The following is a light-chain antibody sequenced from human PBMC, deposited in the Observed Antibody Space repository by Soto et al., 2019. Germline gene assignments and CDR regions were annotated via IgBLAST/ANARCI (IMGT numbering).Light chain of an antibody. J-gene: IGLJ2*01. Sequence: QSALTQPASVSGSPGQSITISCTGTSSDVGSDNLVSWYQQHPGKAPKLMIYEGSKRPSGVSNRFSGSKSGNTASLTISGLQAEDEADYYCCSYAGSSTVVVGVGTKLTVL. CDR3: CSYAGSSTVV. CDR1: SSDVGSDNL. CDR2: EGS. V-gene: IGLV2-23*01.